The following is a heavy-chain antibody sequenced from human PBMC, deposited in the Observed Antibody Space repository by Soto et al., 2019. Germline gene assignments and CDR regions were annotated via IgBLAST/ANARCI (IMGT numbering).Heavy chain of an antibody. D-gene: IGHD5-12*01. Sequence: PGGSLRLSCAASGFTFSSYAMNWVRQAPGKGLEWVSTIDYTGGYSYYADSVKGRFTISRDNSKNTLYLQMNSLRAEDTAVYYCAKGQDIVATIMFDYWGQGTLVTVSS. CDR1: GFTFSSYA. CDR2: IDYTGGYS. J-gene: IGHJ4*02. CDR3: AKGQDIVATIMFDY. V-gene: IGHV3-23*01.